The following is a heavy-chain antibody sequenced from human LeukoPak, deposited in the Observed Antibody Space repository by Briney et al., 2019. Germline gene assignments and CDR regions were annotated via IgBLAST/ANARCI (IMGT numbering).Heavy chain of an antibody. V-gene: IGHV4-31*03. J-gene: IGHJ4*02. D-gene: IGHD3-22*01. Sequence: PSQTLSLTCTVSGGSISSGGYYWSWIRQHPGKGLEWIGYIYYSGSTYYNPSLKSRVTISVDTSKNQFSLKLSSVTAADTAVYYCARDRRGSSGYYFDYWGQGTLVTVSS. CDR1: GGSISSGGYY. CDR3: ARDRRGSSGYYFDY. CDR2: IYYSGST.